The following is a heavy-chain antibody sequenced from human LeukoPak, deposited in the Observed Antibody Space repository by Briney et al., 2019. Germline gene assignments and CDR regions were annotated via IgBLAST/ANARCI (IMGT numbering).Heavy chain of an antibody. CDR1: GGSFSGYY. J-gene: IGHJ4*02. Sequence: SETLSLTCAVYGGSFSGYYWSWIRQPPGKGLEWIGEINHSGSTNYNPSLKSRVAISVDTSKNQFSLKLSSVTAADTAVYYCAKTRYYYNSRSYGAPYYFDYWGQGTLVTVSS. CDR2: INHSGST. V-gene: IGHV4-34*01. D-gene: IGHD3-10*01. CDR3: AKTRYYYNSRSYGAPYYFDY.